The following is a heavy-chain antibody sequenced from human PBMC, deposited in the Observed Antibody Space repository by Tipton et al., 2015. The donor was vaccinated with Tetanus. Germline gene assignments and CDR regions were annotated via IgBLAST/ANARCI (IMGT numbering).Heavy chain of an antibody. D-gene: IGHD2-8*01. V-gene: IGHV5-51*01. J-gene: IGHJ4*02. CDR1: GYISNNYW. CDR2: IYPGDSDT. CDR3: ARAHCTDGVCNFDF. Sequence: QLVQSRGEVKKPGESLKISCKGSGYISNNYWIGWVRQKPGKGLEWMGIIYPGDSDTRYSPSFQGQVTISVDKSINTAYLQWSSLKASDTSMFYCARAHCTDGVCNFDFWGQGALVTVAS.